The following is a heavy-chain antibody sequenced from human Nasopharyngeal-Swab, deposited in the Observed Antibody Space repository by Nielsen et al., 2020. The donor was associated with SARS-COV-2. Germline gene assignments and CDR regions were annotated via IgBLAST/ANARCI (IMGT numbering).Heavy chain of an antibody. CDR2: INHSGST. D-gene: IGHD6-13*01. CDR3: ASVGSSSWYQLWFDP. V-gene: IGHV4-34*01. Sequence: WIRQPPGKGLEWIGEINHSGSTNYNPSLKGRFTISVDTSKNQLSLKMSSVRAADTAVYYCASVGSSSWYQLWFDPWGQGTLVTVSS. J-gene: IGHJ5*02.